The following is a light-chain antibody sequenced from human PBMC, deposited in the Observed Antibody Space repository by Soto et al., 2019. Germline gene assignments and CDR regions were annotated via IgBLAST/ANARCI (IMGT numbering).Light chain of an antibody. CDR3: QQYNIWSSIT. J-gene: IGKJ5*01. CDR2: GAS. CDR1: QSISSK. Sequence: EIVMTQSPATLSVSPGERATLSCRASQSISSKVGWYQQKPGQAPRLLIYGASTRATGVPPRFSGSGSGTESTLTISSLQSEEFAVYYCQQYNIWSSITFGQGTRLEIK. V-gene: IGKV3-15*01.